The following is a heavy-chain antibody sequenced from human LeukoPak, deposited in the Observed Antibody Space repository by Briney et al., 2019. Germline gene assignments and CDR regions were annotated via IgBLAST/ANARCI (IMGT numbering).Heavy chain of an antibody. D-gene: IGHD1-26*01. CDR3: ARGGGSYPQYYFDY. Sequence: AGGSLRLSCAASGFTFSTYWIHWVRQAPGKGLGWVSRIYSDVSSTTYADSVKGRFTISRDNAKNTLYLQMNSLRAEDTAVYYCARGGGSYPQYYFDYWGQGTLVTVSS. J-gene: IGHJ4*02. CDR1: GFTFSTYW. CDR2: IYSDVSST. V-gene: IGHV3-74*01.